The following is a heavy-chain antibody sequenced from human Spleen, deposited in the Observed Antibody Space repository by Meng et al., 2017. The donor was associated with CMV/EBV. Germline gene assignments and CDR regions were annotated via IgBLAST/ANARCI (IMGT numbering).Heavy chain of an antibody. V-gene: IGHV3-66*02. CDR2: IQNDGTT. J-gene: IGHJ4*02. CDR1: GITVSNNY. CDR3: ASHDFWSGNRDY. Sequence: CVAYGITVSNNYLSWVRQAPGKGLEWGSIIQNDGTTYYTNSVKGRFTISRDNSKNTLYLQMNSLRTEDTAVYYCASHDFWSGNRDYWGQGALVTVSS. D-gene: IGHD3-3*01.